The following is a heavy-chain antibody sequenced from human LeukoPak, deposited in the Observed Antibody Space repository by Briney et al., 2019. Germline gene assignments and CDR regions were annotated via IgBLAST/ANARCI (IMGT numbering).Heavy chain of an antibody. V-gene: IGHV4-34*01. CDR1: GGSFSGYY. J-gene: IGHJ4*02. CDR3: ARGWDSSGYLIDY. Sequence: SETLSLTCAVYGGSFSGYYWSWIRQPPGKGLEWIGEINHSGSTNYNPSLKSRVTISVDTSKNQFSLKLSSVTAADTAVHYCARGWDSSGYLIDYWGQGTLVTVSS. D-gene: IGHD3-22*01. CDR2: INHSGST.